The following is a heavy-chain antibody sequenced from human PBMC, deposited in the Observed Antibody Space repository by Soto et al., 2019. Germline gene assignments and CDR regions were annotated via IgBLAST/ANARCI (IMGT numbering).Heavy chain of an antibody. CDR1: GYTFTSYY. CDR2: INPSGGST. D-gene: IGHD2-2*01. Sequence: ASVKVSCKASGYTFTSYYMYWVRQAPGQGLEWMGIINPSGGSTSYAQKFQGRVTMTRDTSTSTVYMELSSLRSEDTAVYYCARGNVVPAAFGHSFSYMDVWGKGTTVTVSS. CDR3: ARGNVVPAAFGHSFSYMDV. V-gene: IGHV1-46*01. J-gene: IGHJ6*03.